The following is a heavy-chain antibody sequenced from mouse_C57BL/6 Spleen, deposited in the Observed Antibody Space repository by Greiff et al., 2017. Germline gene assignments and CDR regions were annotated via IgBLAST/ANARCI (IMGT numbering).Heavy chain of an antibody. CDR1: GYTFTDYN. V-gene: IGHV1-18*01. CDR2: INPNNGGT. J-gene: IGHJ4*01. Sequence: EVQLQQSGPELVKPGASVKIPCKASGYTFTDYNMDWVKQSHGKSLEWIGDINPNNGGTIYNQKFKGKATLTVDKSSSTAYMELRSLTSEDTAVYYCARKDTTVVAHYAMDDWGQGTSVTVSS. CDR3: ARKDTTVVAHYAMDD. D-gene: IGHD1-1*01.